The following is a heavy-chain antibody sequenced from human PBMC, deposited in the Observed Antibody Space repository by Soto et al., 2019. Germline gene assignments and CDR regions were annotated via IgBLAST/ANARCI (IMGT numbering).Heavy chain of an antibody. V-gene: IGHV3-73*01. CDR1: GFTFSGSA. CDR3: TRRVEYSSSSGDY. J-gene: IGHJ4*02. Sequence: QAGGSLRLSCAASGFTFSGSAMHWVRQASGKGLEWVGRIRSKANSYATAYAASVKGRFTISRDDSKNTAYLQMNSLKTEDTAVYYCTRRVEYSSSSGDYWGQGTLVTVSS. D-gene: IGHD6-6*01. CDR2: IRSKANSYAT.